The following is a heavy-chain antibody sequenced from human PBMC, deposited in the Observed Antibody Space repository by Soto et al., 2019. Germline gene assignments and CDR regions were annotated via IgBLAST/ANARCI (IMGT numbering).Heavy chain of an antibody. D-gene: IGHD5-18*01. J-gene: IGHJ4*02. V-gene: IGHV4-39*01. CDR1: GGSISSSSYY. CDR2: IYYSGST. CDR3: ARGYSYGYYFDY. Sequence: SETLSLTCTVSGGSISSSSYYWGWIRQPPGKGLEWIGSIYYSGSTYYNPSLKSRVTISVDTSKNQFSLKLSSVTAADTAVYYCARGYSYGYYFDYWGQGTLVTVSS.